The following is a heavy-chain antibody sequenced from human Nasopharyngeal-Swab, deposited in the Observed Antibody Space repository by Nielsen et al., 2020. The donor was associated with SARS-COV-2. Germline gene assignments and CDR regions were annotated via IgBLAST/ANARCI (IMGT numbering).Heavy chain of an antibody. D-gene: IGHD2-2*01. V-gene: IGHV4-34*01. Sequence: GSLRLSCAVYGGSFSDYFWAWIRQPPGRGLEWIGDINHSGTTEYNPSLESRVNMSVDTSKNQFSLKLNFVTAADAAVYYCARVAIEVVSTSIYMDVWGKGTTVTVSS. J-gene: IGHJ6*03. CDR1: GGSFSDYF. CDR2: INHSGTT. CDR3: ARVAIEVVSTSIYMDV.